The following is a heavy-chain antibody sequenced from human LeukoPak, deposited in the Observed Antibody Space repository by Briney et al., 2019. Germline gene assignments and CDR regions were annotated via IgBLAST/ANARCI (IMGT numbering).Heavy chain of an antibody. CDR3: ARVGSPYCNGGSFPYFAF. CDR2: ISSSSSYI. CDR1: GFTFSSYN. Sequence: GGSLRLSCAASGFTFSSYNMNWVRQAPGRGLEWVSSISSSSSYIYHADSVKGRFTISRDNAKNSLYLQMNSLRAEDTAVYYWARVGSPYCNGGSFPYFAFWGQGTLVTVSS. D-gene: IGHD2-15*01. V-gene: IGHV3-21*01. J-gene: IGHJ4*02.